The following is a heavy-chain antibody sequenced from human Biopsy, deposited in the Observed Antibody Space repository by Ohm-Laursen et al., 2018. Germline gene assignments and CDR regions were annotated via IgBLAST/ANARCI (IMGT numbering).Heavy chain of an antibody. J-gene: IGHJ6*02. CDR2: ISGGGTI. D-gene: IGHD4-23*01. CDR1: GFSFTDYH. Sequence: SLRLSCTASGFSFTDYHMRWIRQAPGTGQEWVSYISGGGTIYYGDSMKGRVTISRDNAKNSLYLQMHSLRAEDTAVYYCARDTRWSPYSMDVWGQGTTVTVSS. CDR3: ARDTRWSPYSMDV. V-gene: IGHV3-11*01.